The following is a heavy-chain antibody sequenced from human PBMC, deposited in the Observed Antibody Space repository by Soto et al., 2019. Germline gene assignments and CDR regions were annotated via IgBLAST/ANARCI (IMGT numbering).Heavy chain of an antibody. V-gene: IGHV3-21*01. Sequence: GSLRLSCAASGFTFSSYSMNWVRQAPGKGLEWVSSISSSSSYIYYADSVKGRFTISRDNAKNSLYLQMNSLRAEDTAVCYCALIWFGELFNQDYYYYGMDVWGQGTTVTVSS. D-gene: IGHD3-10*01. J-gene: IGHJ6*02. CDR2: ISSSSSYI. CDR3: ALIWFGELFNQDYYYYGMDV. CDR1: GFTFSSYS.